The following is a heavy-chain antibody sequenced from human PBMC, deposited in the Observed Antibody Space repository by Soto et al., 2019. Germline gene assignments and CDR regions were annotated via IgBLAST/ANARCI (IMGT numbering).Heavy chain of an antibody. CDR3: TRRARIGKQLWLPFDS. J-gene: IGHJ4*02. V-gene: IGHV1-8*01. CDR1: GYTFRDYD. CDR2: MNPNSGNT. Sequence: QVQLVQSGAEVKKPGASVMVPCKASGYTFRDYDINWVRQASGQGLEWMGWMNPNSGNTAYAQKFQGRVTMTGDTTTNTAYMELSSLTSADTAVYYCTRRARIGKQLWLPFDSWAQGTLVTVSS. D-gene: IGHD3-22*01.